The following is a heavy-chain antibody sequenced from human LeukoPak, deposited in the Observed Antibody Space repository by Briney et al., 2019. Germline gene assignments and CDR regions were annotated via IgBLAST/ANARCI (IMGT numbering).Heavy chain of an antibody. CDR2: IHWVDDK. Sequence: SGPALVKPTQTHTLTCTFSGFSLSTSGMCVSWIRQPPEKALEWLARIHWVDDKYYSTSLKTRLTISKDTSKNQVVLTMTNMNPVDTATYYCARTQIDSSFDYWGQGTLVTVSS. CDR1: GFSLSTSGMC. V-gene: IGHV2-70*11. D-gene: IGHD3-22*01. CDR3: ARTQIDSSFDY. J-gene: IGHJ4*02.